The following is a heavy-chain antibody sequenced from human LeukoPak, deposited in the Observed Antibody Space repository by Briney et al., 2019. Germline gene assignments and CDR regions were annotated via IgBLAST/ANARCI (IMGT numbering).Heavy chain of an antibody. CDR3: ARDLVTVTKGFDI. CDR2: ISYIGST. CDR1: DDSFSSHY. Sequence: SETLSLTCAVSDDSFSSHYWTWIRQPPGKGLEWIGYISYIGSTNYNPSLKSRVTIPIDTSKNQFSLKLSSVTAADTAVCYCARDLVTVTKGFDIWGQGTMVSVSS. J-gene: IGHJ3*02. D-gene: IGHD4-17*01. V-gene: IGHV4-59*11.